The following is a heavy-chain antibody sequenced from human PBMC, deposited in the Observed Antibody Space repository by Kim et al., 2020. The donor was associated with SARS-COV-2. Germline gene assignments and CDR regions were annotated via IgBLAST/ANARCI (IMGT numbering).Heavy chain of an antibody. J-gene: IGHJ4*02. V-gene: IGHV3-23*01. Sequence: ADSGKGRFTISRDNSKNTLYLQMNSLRAEDTAVYYCAKGWQWLAPYYFDYWGQGTLVTVSS. D-gene: IGHD6-19*01. CDR3: AKGWQWLAPYYFDY.